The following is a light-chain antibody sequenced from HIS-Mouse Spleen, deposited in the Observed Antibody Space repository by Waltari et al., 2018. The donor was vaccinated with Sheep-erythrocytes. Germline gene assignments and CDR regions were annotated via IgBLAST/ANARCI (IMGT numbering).Light chain of an antibody. J-gene: IGLJ3*02. Sequence: QSALTQPPSASGSPGQSVTISCTGTSSDVGGYNYVSWYQQHPGKAPKLMSYEVSKRPSGVHDRFSGSKSGNTASLTISGLQAEDEADYYCSSYAGSNNWVFGGGTKLTVL. CDR2: EVS. V-gene: IGLV2-8*01. CDR1: SSDVGGYNY. CDR3: SSYAGSNNWV.